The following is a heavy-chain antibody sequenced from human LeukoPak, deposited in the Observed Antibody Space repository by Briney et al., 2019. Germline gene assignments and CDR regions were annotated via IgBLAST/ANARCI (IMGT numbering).Heavy chain of an antibody. V-gene: IGHV3-66*01. CDR1: GFTFSSYE. CDR3: ARRYYFDY. J-gene: IGHJ4*02. Sequence: PGGSLRLSCAASGFTFSSYEMDWVRQAPGKGLEWVSVIYSGGSTYYSDAVKGRFTISRDNSKNMVYLQMNSLTAEDTAVYYCARRYYFDYWGQGTLVTVSS. CDR2: IYSGGST.